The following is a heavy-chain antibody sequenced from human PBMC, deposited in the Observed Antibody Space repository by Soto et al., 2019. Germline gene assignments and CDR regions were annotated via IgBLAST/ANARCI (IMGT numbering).Heavy chain of an antibody. D-gene: IGHD5-12*01. CDR3: ARHRARGYSGYELDYMDV. J-gene: IGHJ6*03. CDR1: GYSFTSYW. Sequence: RGESLKISCKGSGYSFTSYWIGWVRQMPGKGLEWMGIIYPGDSDTRYSPSFQGQVTISADKSISTAYLQWSSLKASDTAMYYCARHRARGYSGYELDYMDVWGKGTTVTVSS. V-gene: IGHV5-51*01. CDR2: IYPGDSDT.